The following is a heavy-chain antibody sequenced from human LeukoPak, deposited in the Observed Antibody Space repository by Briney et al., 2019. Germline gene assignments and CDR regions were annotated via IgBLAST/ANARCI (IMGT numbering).Heavy chain of an antibody. V-gene: IGHV3-48*02. CDR3: ARDRYYDSSGYSPPSEVVDY. D-gene: IGHD3-22*01. CDR1: GFTFSSHS. Sequence: GGSLRLSCAASGFTFSSHSMNWVRQAPGKGLEWVSYISSSSSTIYYADSVKGRFTISRDNAKNSLYLQMNSLRDEDTAVYYCARDRYYDSSGYSPPSEVVDYWGQGTLVTVSS. CDR2: ISSSSSTI. J-gene: IGHJ4*02.